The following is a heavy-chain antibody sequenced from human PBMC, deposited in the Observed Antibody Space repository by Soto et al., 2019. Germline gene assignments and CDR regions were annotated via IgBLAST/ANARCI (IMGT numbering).Heavy chain of an antibody. J-gene: IGHJ5*02. CDR1: GGSISSYY. V-gene: IGHV4-59*01. D-gene: IGHD3-16*01. CDR2: IYYSGST. Sequence: SETLSLTCTVSGGSISSYYWSWIRQPPGKGLEWIGYIYYSGSTNYNPSLKSRVTISVDTSRNQFSLKLSSVTAADMAVYYCARGHWDWFDPWGQGTLVTVSS. CDR3: ARGHWDWFDP.